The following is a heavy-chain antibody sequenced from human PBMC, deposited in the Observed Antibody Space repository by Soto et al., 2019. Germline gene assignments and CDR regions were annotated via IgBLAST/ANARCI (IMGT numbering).Heavy chain of an antibody. CDR1: GFSLTTSGVG. V-gene: IGHV2-5*02. Sequence: QTTLNESGPTLVKPTQTLTLTCTFSGFSLTTSGVGVGWIRQSPGKAPEWLALIYWDDDKRYSPSLKSRLTITKDTSKNQVVLTMANLDTADTATYYCAHRVLRTVFGLVTTTAIYFDFWGQGTPVAVSS. CDR3: AHRVLRTVFGLVTTTAIYFDF. CDR2: IYWDDDK. D-gene: IGHD3-3*01. J-gene: IGHJ4*02.